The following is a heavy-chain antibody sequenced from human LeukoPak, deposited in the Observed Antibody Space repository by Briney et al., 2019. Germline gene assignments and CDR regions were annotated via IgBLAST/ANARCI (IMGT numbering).Heavy chain of an antibody. J-gene: IGHJ5*02. CDR2: IINYFGVT. D-gene: IGHD4-11*01. Sequence: ASVKVSCKASGFRFSSFGVSWVRQAPGQGLEWMGWIINYFGVTHYAEKFGDRVTMTVDTSTTTVYMELRSLKYDDTAIYYCARDSDYSGNGNGDWFDPWGQGTVVIVSS. CDR1: GFRFSSFG. CDR3: ARDSDYSGNGNGDWFDP. V-gene: IGHV1-18*04.